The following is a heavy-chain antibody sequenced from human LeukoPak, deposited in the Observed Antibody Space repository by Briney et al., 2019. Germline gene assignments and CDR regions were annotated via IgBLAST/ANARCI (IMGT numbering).Heavy chain of an antibody. J-gene: IGHJ6*02. V-gene: IGHV5-51*01. CDR2: IYPGDSDT. CDR3: ARQEQDIANYYYYGMGV. Sequence: GESLKISCKGSGYSFTSYWIGWVRQMPGKGLEWMGIIYPGDSDTRYSPSFQGQVTISADKSISTAYLQWSSLKASDTAMYYCARQEQDIANYYYYGMGVWGQGTTVTVSS. CDR1: GYSFTSYW. D-gene: IGHD5-12*01.